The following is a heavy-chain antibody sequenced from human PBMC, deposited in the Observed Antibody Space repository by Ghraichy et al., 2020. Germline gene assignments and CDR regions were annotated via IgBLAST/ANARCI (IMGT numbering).Heavy chain of an antibody. D-gene: IGHD2-15*01. Sequence: GGSLRLSCAASGFTVSSNYMSWVRQAPGKGLEWVSVIYSGGNTYYADSVKGRFTISRDNSKNTLYLQMNSLRAEDTAVYYCARRYCSGSSCNYWYFDLWGRGTLVTVSS. J-gene: IGHJ2*01. CDR2: IYSGGNT. CDR3: ARRYCSGSSCNYWYFDL. V-gene: IGHV3-53*01. CDR1: GFTVSSNY.